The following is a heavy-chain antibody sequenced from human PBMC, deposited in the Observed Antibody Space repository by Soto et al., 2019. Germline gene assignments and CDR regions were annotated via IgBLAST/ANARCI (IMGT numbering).Heavy chain of an antibody. V-gene: IGHV1-18*04. D-gene: IGHD2-15*01. J-gene: IGHJ5*02. Sequence: ASVKVSCKASGYTFTSYGISWVRQAPGQGLEWMGWISAYNGNTNYAQKLQGRVTMTTGTSTSTAYMELRSLRSDDTAVYYCARVPDIVVVVAARPWFDPWGQGTLVTVSS. CDR3: ARVPDIVVVVAARPWFDP. CDR2: ISAYNGNT. CDR1: GYTFTSYG.